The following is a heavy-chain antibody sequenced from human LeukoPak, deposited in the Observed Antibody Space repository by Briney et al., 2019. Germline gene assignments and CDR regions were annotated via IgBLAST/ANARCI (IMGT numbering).Heavy chain of an antibody. CDR2: INSDGINT. D-gene: IGHD3-3*01. Sequence: GGSLRLSCAASGFTFSNYWMHWVRQAPGKGLVWVSRINSDGINTSYADSVKGRFTISRDNAKNTLNLQMNSLRAEDTAVYYCVRDFRFWEDYWGQGTLVTVSS. CDR1: GFTFSNYW. CDR3: VRDFRFWEDY. J-gene: IGHJ4*02. V-gene: IGHV3-74*01.